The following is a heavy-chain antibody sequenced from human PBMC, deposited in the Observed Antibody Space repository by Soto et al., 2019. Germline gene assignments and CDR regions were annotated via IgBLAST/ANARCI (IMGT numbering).Heavy chain of an antibody. CDR3: ARAPYCSGGSCYMYAFDI. CDR2: INPNSGGT. CDR1: GYTFTGYY. J-gene: IGHJ3*02. Sequence: ASVKVSCKASGYTFTGYYMHWVRQAPGQGLEWMGRINPNSGGTNYAQKFQGWVTMTRDTSISTAYMELSRLRSDDTAVYYCARAPYCSGGSCYMYAFDIWGQGTMVTVSS. V-gene: IGHV1-2*04. D-gene: IGHD2-15*01.